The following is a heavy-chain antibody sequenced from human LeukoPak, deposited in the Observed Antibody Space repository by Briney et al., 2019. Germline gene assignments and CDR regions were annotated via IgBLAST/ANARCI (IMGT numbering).Heavy chain of an antibody. J-gene: IGHJ6*02. CDR1: GFTFNIYA. D-gene: IGHD3-22*01. CDR3: AKVITPTREEYYYYYDMDV. Sequence: GGSLRLSCAASGFTFNIYAMTWVRQAPGKGLEWVSTISSSGGSTYSADSVKGRVTISRDNSKNTLYLQMKSLRAEDTAVYFCAKVITPTREEYYYYYDMDVWRQGTTVTVSS. V-gene: IGHV3-23*01. CDR2: ISSSGGST.